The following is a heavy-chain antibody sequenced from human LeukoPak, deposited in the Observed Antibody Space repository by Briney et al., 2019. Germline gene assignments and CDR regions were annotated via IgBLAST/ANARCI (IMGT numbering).Heavy chain of an antibody. D-gene: IGHD6-6*01. V-gene: IGHV4-59*01. CDR2: IYRSGST. Sequence: SETLSLTCTVSGASITTYYWSWIRLPPGKWLGWIGYIYRSGSTNYNPSLTSRVTISLHTSRNQCSLRLSSVTAADTAVFCAREYSTSSEGDYFDYWGQGSLVTVST. CDR1: GASITTYY. J-gene: IGHJ4*02. CDR3: AREYSTSSEGDYFDY.